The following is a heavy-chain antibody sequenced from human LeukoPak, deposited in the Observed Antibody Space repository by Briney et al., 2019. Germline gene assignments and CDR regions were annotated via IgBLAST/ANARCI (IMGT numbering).Heavy chain of an antibody. CDR1: GGSINTYY. CDR2: IYSSGTT. D-gene: IGHD3-16*01. J-gene: IGHJ6*03. Sequence: SETLRLTCTVSGGSINTYYWSWIRQPPGKGLEFIGYIYSSGTTDYNPSLKSRVVISIDTSGSQFSLKMTSVTAADTAVYYCARRGTPYYYYYMDDWGKGTTVTVSS. V-gene: IGHV4-59*08. CDR3: ARRGTPYYYYYMDD.